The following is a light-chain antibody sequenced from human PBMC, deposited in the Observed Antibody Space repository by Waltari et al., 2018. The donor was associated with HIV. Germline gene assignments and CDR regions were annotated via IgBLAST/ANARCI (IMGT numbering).Light chain of an antibody. CDR3: LLSCSGVRV. V-gene: IGLV7-46*01. CDR2: DTE. Sequence: QAVVTQEPYLSVSPGGTVTVPFASFTGSVSRTHYVHWIQLKPGQAPRTLIYDTEKRHPWTAGRFSGSLVGGRAALTLSGALTDDEADYYCLLSCSGVRVFGGGTKLTV. CDR1: TGSVSRTHY. J-gene: IGLJ3*02.